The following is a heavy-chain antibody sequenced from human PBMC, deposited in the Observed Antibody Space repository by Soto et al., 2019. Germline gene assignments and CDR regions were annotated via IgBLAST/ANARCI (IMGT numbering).Heavy chain of an antibody. V-gene: IGHV1-46*01. D-gene: IGHD2-15*01. J-gene: IGHJ6*02. CDR3: ARDHNFGFILYAMDV. CDR2: INPSSGRT. Sequence: GASVKVSCKASGYTFTSYSMHWVRQAPGLGLEWMGIINPSSGRTSYAQNFQGRVTMTSDTSTSIVYMEMSSLKSEDTAVYYCARDHNFGFILYAMDVWGQGTTVTVSS. CDR1: GYTFTSYS.